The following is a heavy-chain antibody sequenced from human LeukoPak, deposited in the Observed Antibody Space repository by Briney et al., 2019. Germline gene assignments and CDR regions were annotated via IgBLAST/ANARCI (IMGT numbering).Heavy chain of an antibody. V-gene: IGHV3-7*01. Sequence: GGSLRLSCAASGFTFSSYWMSWVRQAPGKGLEWVANIKQDGTEKNYVDSVKGRFAISRDNAKNSLHLQMNSLRAEDTAVYYCARDSPYGDYLPYYFDYWGQGTLVTVSS. D-gene: IGHD4-17*01. J-gene: IGHJ4*02. CDR3: ARDSPYGDYLPYYFDY. CDR2: IKQDGTEK. CDR1: GFTFSSYW.